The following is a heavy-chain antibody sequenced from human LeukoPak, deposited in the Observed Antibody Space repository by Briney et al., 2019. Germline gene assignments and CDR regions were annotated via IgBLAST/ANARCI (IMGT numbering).Heavy chain of an antibody. J-gene: IGHJ4*02. D-gene: IGHD3-9*01. CDR1: GFTFSNYA. CDR2: ITGSGGNT. Sequence: GGSLRLSCAASGFTFSNYAMSWVRQAPGKGLEWVSAITGSGGNTYYADSVKGRFTISRDNSKNTVFLKMNSLRAEDTAVYYCAKWGDYDVLTGYYVSDYWGQGTLVTVSS. V-gene: IGHV3-23*01. CDR3: AKWGDYDVLTGYYVSDY.